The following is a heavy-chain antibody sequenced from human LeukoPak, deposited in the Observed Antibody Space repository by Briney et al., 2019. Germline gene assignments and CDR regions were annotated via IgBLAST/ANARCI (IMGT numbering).Heavy chain of an antibody. Sequence: ASVKVSCKASGYTFTSYGISWVRQAPGQGLEWMGWISAYNGNTNYAQKLQGRVTMTTDTSTNTAYMELSSLRSEDTAVYYCARQNYYGSGSYLDYWGQGTLVTVSS. CDR1: GYTFTSYG. CDR2: ISAYNGNT. J-gene: IGHJ4*02. D-gene: IGHD3-10*01. CDR3: ARQNYYGSGSYLDY. V-gene: IGHV1-18*01.